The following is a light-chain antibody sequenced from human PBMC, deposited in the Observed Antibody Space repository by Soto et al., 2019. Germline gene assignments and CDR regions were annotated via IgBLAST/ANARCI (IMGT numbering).Light chain of an antibody. CDR1: QSVITY. V-gene: IGKV3-11*01. CDR2: DAS. Sequence: FSAGLRATLSCRASQSVITYLGWYQQKPGQAPRLLISDASTRATGIPARFSGSGSGTDFTLTITGLGSEHSAVYYALPRCDSVRFAEGTRLEI. CDR3: LPRCDSVR. J-gene: IGKJ5*01.